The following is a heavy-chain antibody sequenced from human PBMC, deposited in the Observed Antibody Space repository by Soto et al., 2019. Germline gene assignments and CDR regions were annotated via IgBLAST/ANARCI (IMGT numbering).Heavy chain of an antibody. CDR3: AKWTCSGGSCYFDY. D-gene: IGHD2-15*01. CDR2: IYYAGTS. Sequence: PSETLSLTYTVSGGSVSPYYWTWIRQPPGKGLEWVGYIYYAGTSSYNPSLKSRVTISLETSKSQISLRLTSVTAADTAVYYCAKWTCSGGSCYFDYWGQGTLVTVSS. V-gene: IGHV4-59*08. J-gene: IGHJ4*02. CDR1: GGSVSPYY.